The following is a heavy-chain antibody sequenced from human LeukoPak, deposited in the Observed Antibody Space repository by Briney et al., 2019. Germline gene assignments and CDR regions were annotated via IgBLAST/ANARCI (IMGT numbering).Heavy chain of an antibody. CDR3: ARYIAAAGTIFDY. CDR1: GGSISSGNYY. V-gene: IGHV4-61*01. D-gene: IGHD6-13*01. J-gene: IGHJ4*02. Sequence: SETLSLTYTVSGGSISSGNYYWSWIRQHPGEGLEWIGHIYYSGSTNYSPSLKSRVTISVDTSKNQFSLKLSSVTAADTAVYYCARYIAAAGTIFDYWGQGTLVTVSS. CDR2: IYYSGST.